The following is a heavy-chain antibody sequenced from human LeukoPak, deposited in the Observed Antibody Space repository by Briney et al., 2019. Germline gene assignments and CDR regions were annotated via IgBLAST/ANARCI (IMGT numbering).Heavy chain of an antibody. D-gene: IGHD5-18*01. J-gene: IGHJ6*02. CDR1: GFTFDDYA. CDR3: AKDTEGYTYGYYYYGMDV. Sequence: QPGGSLRLSCAASGFTFDDYAMHWVRQAPGKGLEWVCLISGDSGSTYYADSVKGRFTISRDNSKNSLYLQMNSLRNDDTALYYCAKDTEGYTYGYYYYGMDVWGQGTTVTVSS. CDR2: ISGDSGST. V-gene: IGHV3-43*02.